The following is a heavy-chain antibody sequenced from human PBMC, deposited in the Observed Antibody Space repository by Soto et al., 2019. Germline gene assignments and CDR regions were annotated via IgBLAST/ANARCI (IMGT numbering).Heavy chain of an antibody. J-gene: IGHJ4*02. CDR3: TRRAYSRGWYYEY. CDR2: IRSKPNNYAT. CDR1: GFTFSGAA. Sequence: EVQLVESGGGLVQPGGSLKLSCAASGFTFSGAAMHWVRQASGKGLEWVGRIRSKPNNYATAYAASVKGRFTMSRDDSKNTAYLQMNSLKTEDTAVYYCTRRAYSRGWYYEYWGQGTLVTVSS. D-gene: IGHD6-19*01. V-gene: IGHV3-73*01.